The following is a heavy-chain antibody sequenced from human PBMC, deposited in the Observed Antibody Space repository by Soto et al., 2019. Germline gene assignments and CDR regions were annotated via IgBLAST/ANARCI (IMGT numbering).Heavy chain of an antibody. J-gene: IGHJ4*02. D-gene: IGHD3-10*01. CDR3: ARGSTDSYPGSRIFDF. Sequence: GGSLRLSCGASGVTFGGRGMSGVGQAPGEGLEWVSTITDTGGDAKYADSVRGRFTISRDNSRNTLHLQMSSLRAEDSAVYYCARGSTDSYPGSRIFDFWGRGTLVTVSS. V-gene: IGHV3-23*01. CDR2: ITDTGGDA. CDR1: GVTFGGRG.